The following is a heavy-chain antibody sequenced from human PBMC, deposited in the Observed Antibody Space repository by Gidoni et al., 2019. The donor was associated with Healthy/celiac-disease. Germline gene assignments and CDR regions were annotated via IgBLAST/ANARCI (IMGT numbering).Heavy chain of an antibody. CDR2: IYSGGST. Sequence: EWVSVIYSGGSTYYADSVKGRFTISRHNSKNTLYLQMNSLRAEDTAVYYCARDGASGMDVWGQGTTVTVSS. CDR3: ARDGASGMDV. V-gene: IGHV3-53*04. J-gene: IGHJ6*02. D-gene: IGHD3-10*01.